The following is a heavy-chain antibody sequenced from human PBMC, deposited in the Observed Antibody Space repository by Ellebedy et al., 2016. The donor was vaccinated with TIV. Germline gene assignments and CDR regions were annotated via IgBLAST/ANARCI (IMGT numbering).Heavy chain of an antibody. J-gene: IGHJ4*02. D-gene: IGHD1-26*01. V-gene: IGHV1-69*13. CDR3: ARGAQWELLPPGPFDY. CDR2: IIPIFGTA. CDR1: GYTFTGYY. Sequence: SVKVSXXASGYTFTGYYMHWVRQAPGQGLEWMGGIIPIFGTANYAQKFQGRVTITADESTSTAYMELSSLRSEDTAVYYCARGAQWELLPPGPFDYWGQGTLVTVSS.